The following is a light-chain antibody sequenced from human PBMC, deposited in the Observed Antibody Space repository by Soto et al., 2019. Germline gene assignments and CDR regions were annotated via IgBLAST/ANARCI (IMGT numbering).Light chain of an antibody. CDR2: DVS. CDR1: SSDIGDFNY. CDR3: SSFTTSGTLLG. Sequence: QSVLTQPASVSGSPGQSITISCTGTSSDIGDFNYVSWYQQHPGKAPKFMIYDVSSRPSGVSSRFSGSKSGNTASLTIAGLQAEDEADYYCSSFTTSGTLLGFGGGTKLTVL. J-gene: IGLJ3*02. V-gene: IGLV2-14*01.